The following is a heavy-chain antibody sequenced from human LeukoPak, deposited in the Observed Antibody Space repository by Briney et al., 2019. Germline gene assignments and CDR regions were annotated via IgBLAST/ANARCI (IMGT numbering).Heavy chain of an antibody. D-gene: IGHD3-22*01. CDR1: GFTFSSYI. V-gene: IGHV3-48*03. J-gene: IGHJ6*04. Sequence: GGSLRLSCAASGFTFSSYIMNWVRQAPGKGLEWVSYISSSGSTIYYADSVKGRFTISRDNAKNSLYLQMNSLRAEDTAVYYCAELGITMIEGVWGRGTTVTISS. CDR2: ISSSGSTI. CDR3: AELGITMIEGV.